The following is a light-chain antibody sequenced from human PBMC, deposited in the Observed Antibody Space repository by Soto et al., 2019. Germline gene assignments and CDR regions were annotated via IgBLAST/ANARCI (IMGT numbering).Light chain of an antibody. CDR2: EVN. V-gene: IGLV2-14*01. CDR1: SRDVGGSNY. J-gene: IGLJ1*01. CDR3: ISHTSVSTVEV. Sequence: QSALTQPASVSGSPGQTTTISCTGTSRDVGGSNYVSWYQHHPGKAPKLLIYEVNHRPSGVSDRFSGSKSGNTASLTISGLDVEDEGDYYCISHTSVSTVEVFGTGTRSPS.